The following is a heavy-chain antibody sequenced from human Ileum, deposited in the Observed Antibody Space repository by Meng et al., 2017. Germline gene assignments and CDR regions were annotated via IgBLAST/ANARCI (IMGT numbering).Heavy chain of an antibody. V-gene: IGHV3-74*01. D-gene: IGHD3-16*01. CDR3: ARALGYSPF. Sequence: GESLKISCKGSGYDIALYWMHWVRQAPGKGLEWVSRIDSDGRDPSYADSVKGRFTISRDNAKNTLFLQMNSLRPEDTAVYYCARALGYSPFWGQGTLVTVSS. CDR1: GYDIALYW. CDR2: IDSDGRDP. J-gene: IGHJ4*02.